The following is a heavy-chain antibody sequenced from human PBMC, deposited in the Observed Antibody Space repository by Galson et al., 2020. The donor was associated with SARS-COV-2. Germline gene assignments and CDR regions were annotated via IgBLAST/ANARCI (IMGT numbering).Heavy chain of an antibody. D-gene: IGHD3-10*01. CDR2: IYYSGIT. V-gene: IGHV4-59*01. Sequence: SETLSLTCTVSGGSLNNYYWSWIRQPPGKGLEWIGYIYYSGITKYTPSLKSRVTISVDTSKNQFSLKLGSVTAADTAVYYCARDGGLLWFGEGGGHGMDVLGQGTTVTVSS. CDR1: GGSLNNYY. CDR3: ARDGGLLWFGEGGGHGMDV. J-gene: IGHJ6*02.